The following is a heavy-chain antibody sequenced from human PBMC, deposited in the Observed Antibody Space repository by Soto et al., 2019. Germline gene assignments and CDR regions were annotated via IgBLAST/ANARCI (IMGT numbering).Heavy chain of an antibody. CDR1: GFTFSSYA. V-gene: IGHV3-30-3*01. D-gene: IGHD7-27*01. Sequence: QVQLVESGGGVVQPGRSLRLSCAASGFTFSSYAMHWVRQAPGKGLEWVAVISYDGSNKYYADSVKGRFTISRDNSKNPLYLQMNSLRAEDTAVYYCARGKGLTGNFDYWGQGTLVTVSS. J-gene: IGHJ4*02. CDR2: ISYDGSNK. CDR3: ARGKGLTGNFDY.